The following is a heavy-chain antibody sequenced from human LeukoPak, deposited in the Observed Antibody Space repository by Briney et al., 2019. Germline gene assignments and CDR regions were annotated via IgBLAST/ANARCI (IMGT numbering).Heavy chain of an antibody. Sequence: SVKVSCKASGGTFSSYAISWVRQAPGQGLEWMGGIIPIFGTANYAQKFQGRVTMTRDMSTSTVYMELSSLRSEDTAVYYCARDMGGITMVRGVIIPTYYFDYWGQGTLVTVSS. D-gene: IGHD3-10*01. CDR1: GGTFSSYA. V-gene: IGHV1-69*05. CDR2: IIPIFGTA. CDR3: ARDMGGITMVRGVIIPTYYFDY. J-gene: IGHJ4*02.